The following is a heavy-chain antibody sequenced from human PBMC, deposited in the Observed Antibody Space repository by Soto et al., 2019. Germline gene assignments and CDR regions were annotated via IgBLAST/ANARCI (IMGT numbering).Heavy chain of an antibody. D-gene: IGHD3-10*01. J-gene: IGHJ4*02. V-gene: IGHV3-23*01. CDR1: GFTFSTYA. CDR3: ATHYGSGTYNNFPVF. CDR2: ISASGANT. Sequence: EVQLLESGGGLVQPGGSLRLSCAASGFTFSTYAMSWVRQAPGKGLEWVSAISASGANTYYTDSVKGRLTISRDNSKNTLYLQINSLRAEDAAEYYCATHYGSGTYNNFPVFWGQGTLVTVYS.